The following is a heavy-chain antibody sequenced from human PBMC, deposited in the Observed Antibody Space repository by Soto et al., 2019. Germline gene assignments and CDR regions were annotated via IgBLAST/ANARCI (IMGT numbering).Heavy chain of an antibody. Sequence: EVQLLESGGGLVQPGGSLRLSCAASGFTFSSYAMNWVRQAPGKGREWVSVISGSGDSTYYADSVKGRFTISRDNSKNTLYLQMTSLRAEDTAVYYCARRSSGWYFDYWGQGTLVTVSS. CDR1: GFTFSSYA. CDR3: ARRSSGWYFDY. V-gene: IGHV3-23*01. J-gene: IGHJ4*02. CDR2: ISGSGDST. D-gene: IGHD6-19*01.